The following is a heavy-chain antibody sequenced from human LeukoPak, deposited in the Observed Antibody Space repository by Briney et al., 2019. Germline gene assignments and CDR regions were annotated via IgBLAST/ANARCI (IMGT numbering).Heavy chain of an antibody. CDR3: AKVGLVGAPTYYYYYLDV. D-gene: IGHD1-26*01. Sequence: GGSLRLSCAASAFSLSAYNMNWVRQAPGKGLEWVSVIIGSGVSTFYADSVKGRFTISRDNSKNTLYLQMNSLRAEDTAVYYCAKVGLVGAPTYYYYYLDVWGKGTTVTVSS. CDR1: AFSLSAYN. V-gene: IGHV3-23*01. CDR2: IIGSGVST. J-gene: IGHJ6*03.